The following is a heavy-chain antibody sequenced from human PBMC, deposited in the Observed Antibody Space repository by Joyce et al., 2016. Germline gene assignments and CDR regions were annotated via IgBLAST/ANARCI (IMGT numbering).Heavy chain of an antibody. CDR2: ISYDGIYK. CDR1: GLTLSNYG. D-gene: IGHD6-25*01. V-gene: IGHV3-30*18. J-gene: IGHJ4*02. Sequence: QVQLVESGGGVVQPGRSLRLSCAASGLTLSNYGVQWVRQAPGKGLEWVAVISYDGIYKYYAYSVKGRFTISRDNSKNTVFLEMNSLRAEDTAVYYCAKILTATYSSGWFLDYWGQGTLVTVSS. CDR3: AKILTATYSSGWFLDY.